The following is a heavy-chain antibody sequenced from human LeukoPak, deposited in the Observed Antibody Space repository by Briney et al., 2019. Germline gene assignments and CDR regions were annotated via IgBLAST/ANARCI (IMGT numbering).Heavy chain of an antibody. J-gene: IGHJ5*02. CDR2: TSSSGSTI. D-gene: IGHD2-15*01. CDR1: GFTFSSYE. Sequence: PGGSLRLSCAASGFTFSSYEMNWVRQAPGKGLEWVSYTSSSGSTIYYADSVKGRCTISRDNAENSIYLQMSSLRAEDTAIYYCARDGPPRSPTSGWFDPWGQGTLVTVSS. CDR3: ARDGPPRSPTSGWFDP. V-gene: IGHV3-48*03.